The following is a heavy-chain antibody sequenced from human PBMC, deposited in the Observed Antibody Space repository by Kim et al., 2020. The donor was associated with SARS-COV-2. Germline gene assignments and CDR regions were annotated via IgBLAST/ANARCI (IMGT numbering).Heavy chain of an antibody. Sequence: ETLSLTCSVSGVSITVFYWSWFRQPPGRGLESIGYVFHTGDTNTNPSLNSRATISIDTSNSQFSLRLTSVTAADTAIYYCARYERTPEYWGQGTLVTVSS. D-gene: IGHD1-1*01. CDR2: VFHTGDT. J-gene: IGHJ4*02. CDR3: ARYERTPEY. V-gene: IGHV4-59*08. CDR1: GVSITVFY.